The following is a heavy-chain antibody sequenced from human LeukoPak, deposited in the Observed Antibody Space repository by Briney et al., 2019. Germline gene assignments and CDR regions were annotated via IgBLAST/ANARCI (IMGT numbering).Heavy chain of an antibody. CDR1: GGSISSSSYY. V-gene: IGHV4-39*07. D-gene: IGHD1-26*01. CDR3: ARDYYYFDY. CDR2: INHSGST. Sequence: SETLSLTCTVSGGSISSSSYYWGWIRQPPGKGLEWIGEINHSGSTNYNPSLKSRVTISVDTSKNQFSLKLSSVTAADTAVYYCARDYYYFDYWGQGTLVTVSS. J-gene: IGHJ4*02.